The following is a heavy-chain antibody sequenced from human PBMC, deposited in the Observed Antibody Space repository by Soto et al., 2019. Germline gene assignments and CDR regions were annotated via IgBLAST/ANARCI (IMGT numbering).Heavy chain of an antibody. J-gene: IGHJ4*02. CDR1: GFTFTNYA. CDR3: ARVVDLQPFDQ. Sequence: QVQLVQSGGGVVQPGRSLRLSCAASGFTFTNYAMHWVRQAPGEGLQWVSVVSSDGVNKYYADSVRGRFTISRDNSKNTLDLQMNSVRPEDTAVYYCARVVDLQPFDQWGQGTLVTVSS. CDR2: VSSDGVNK. V-gene: IGHV3-30-3*01.